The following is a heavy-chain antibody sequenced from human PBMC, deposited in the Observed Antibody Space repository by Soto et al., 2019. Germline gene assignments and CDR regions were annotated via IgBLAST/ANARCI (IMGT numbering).Heavy chain of an antibody. Sequence: SVKVSCKASGGTFSSYAISWVRQAPGQGLEWMGGIIPIFGTANYAQKFQGRVTITADESTSTAYMELSGLRSEDTAVYYCASGVLVGATTGPYYYYGMDVWGQGTTVTVSS. D-gene: IGHD1-26*01. CDR1: GGTFSSYA. J-gene: IGHJ6*02. V-gene: IGHV1-69*13. CDR3: ASGVLVGATTGPYYYYGMDV. CDR2: IIPIFGTA.